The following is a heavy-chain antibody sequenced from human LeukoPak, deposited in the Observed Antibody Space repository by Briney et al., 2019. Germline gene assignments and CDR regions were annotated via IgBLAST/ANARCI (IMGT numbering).Heavy chain of an antibody. D-gene: IGHD2-21*02. V-gene: IGHV4-34*01. CDR3: ARVTCGGDCYADY. CDR2: IYYSGST. CDR1: GGSFSGYY. Sequence: SETLSLTCAVYGGSFSGYYRSWIRQPPGKGLEWIGSIYYSGSTYYNPSLKSRVTISVDTSKNQFSLKLSSVTAADTAVYYCARVTCGGDCYADYWGQGTLVTVSS. J-gene: IGHJ4*02.